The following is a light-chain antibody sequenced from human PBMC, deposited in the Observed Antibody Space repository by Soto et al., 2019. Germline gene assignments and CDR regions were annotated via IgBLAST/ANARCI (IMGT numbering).Light chain of an antibody. CDR2: EGN. CDR1: SSDVGSYNL. Sequence: QSVLTQPASVSGSPGQSITITCTGTSSDVGSYNLVSWYQQHPSRAPKLMIYEGNKRPSGASNRFSGSKSGNTASLTISGLQAEDEADYYCCSYAGSSTYVVFGGGTKVTVL. V-gene: IGLV2-23*01. J-gene: IGLJ2*01. CDR3: CSYAGSSTYVV.